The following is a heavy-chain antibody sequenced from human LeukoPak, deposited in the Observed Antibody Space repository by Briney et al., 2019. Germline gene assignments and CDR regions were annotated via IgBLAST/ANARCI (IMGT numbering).Heavy chain of an antibody. Sequence: GGSLRLSCAASGFTFSTYAMTWVRQAPGKGLEWVSSISGSGATTYYADSVKGRFTISRDNSKSTLFLQMNSLRAEDTALYYCARDRTYCSSTSCTRLGMDVWGQGTTVTVSS. CDR2: ISGSGATT. D-gene: IGHD2-2*01. CDR1: GFTFSTYA. J-gene: IGHJ6*02. V-gene: IGHV3-23*01. CDR3: ARDRTYCSSTSCTRLGMDV.